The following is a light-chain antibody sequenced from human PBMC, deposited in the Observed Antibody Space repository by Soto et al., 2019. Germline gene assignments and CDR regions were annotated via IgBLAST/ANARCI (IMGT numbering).Light chain of an antibody. V-gene: IGKV1-5*01. CDR1: QSISSW. Sequence: DIQMTQSPSTLSASVGDRVTITCRPSQSISSWLAWYQQKPGKAPKLLIYDASSLESGVPSRFSGSGSGTEFTLTISSLQPDDFATYYCQQYNSYLWTFGQGTKVDIK. CDR3: QQYNSYLWT. CDR2: DAS. J-gene: IGKJ1*01.